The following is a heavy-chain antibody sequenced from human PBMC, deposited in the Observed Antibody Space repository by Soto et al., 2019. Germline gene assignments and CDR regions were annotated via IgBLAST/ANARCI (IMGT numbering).Heavy chain of an antibody. CDR1: GFTFSDAW. V-gene: IGHV3-15*01. Sequence: GGSLRLSCGASGFTFSDAWMSWVRQAPGKGLEWVGRIKSKTEGATRDFPAPVKGRFAISRDDSKNILYLQMSSLKIEDSAVYYCTSGTGRSDFDYWGLGTLVTVSS. D-gene: IGHD3-3*01. CDR2: IKSKTEGATR. J-gene: IGHJ4*02. CDR3: TSGTGRSDFDY.